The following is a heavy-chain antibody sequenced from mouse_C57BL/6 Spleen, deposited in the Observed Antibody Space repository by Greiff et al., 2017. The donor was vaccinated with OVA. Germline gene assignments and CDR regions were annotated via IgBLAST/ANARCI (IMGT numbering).Heavy chain of an antibody. CDR1: GYTFTSYW. J-gene: IGHJ2*01. CDR3: ARVARGFDY. V-gene: IGHV1-59*01. Sequence: QVQLQQPGAELVRPGTSVKLSCKASGYTFTSYWMHWVKQRPGQGLEWIGVIDPSDSYTNYNQKFKGKATLTVDTSSSTAYMQLSSLTSEDSAVYYCARVARGFDYWGQGTTLTVSS. D-gene: IGHD3-1*01. CDR2: IDPSDSYT.